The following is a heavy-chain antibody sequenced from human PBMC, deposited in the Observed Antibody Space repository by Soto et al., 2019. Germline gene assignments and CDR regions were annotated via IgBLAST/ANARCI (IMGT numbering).Heavy chain of an antibody. J-gene: IGHJ6*02. V-gene: IGHV4-31*03. CDR1: GGSISSGGYY. Sequence: QVQLQESGPGLVKPSQTLSLTCTVSGGSISSGGYYWSWIRQHPGKGLEWIGYIYYSGSTYYNPSLKSRVTLSVDTSKNQVSLKLSSVTAADTAVYYCARTYYDFWSGYSRGMDVWGQGTTVTVSS. CDR3: ARTYYDFWSGYSRGMDV. CDR2: IYYSGST. D-gene: IGHD3-3*01.